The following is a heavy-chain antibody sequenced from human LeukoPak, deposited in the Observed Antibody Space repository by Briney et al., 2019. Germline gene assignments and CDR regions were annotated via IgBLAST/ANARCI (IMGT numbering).Heavy chain of an antibody. Sequence: ASVKVSCKASGYTFTNYYIHWVRQAPGQGLEWMGWINSNRGGTNYAQKFQGRVTMTRDTSISTAYMELRSVRSDDTAVYCCARDHGDDAFDIWGPGTMVTVSS. CDR3: ARDHGDDAFDI. V-gene: IGHV1-2*02. J-gene: IGHJ3*02. D-gene: IGHD3-3*01. CDR1: GYTFTNYY. CDR2: INSNRGGT.